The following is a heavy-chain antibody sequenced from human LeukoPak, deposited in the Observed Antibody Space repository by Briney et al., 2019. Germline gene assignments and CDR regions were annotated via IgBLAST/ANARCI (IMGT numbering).Heavy chain of an antibody. CDR3: ARSGGLQKFDY. V-gene: IGHV3-30*03. CDR1: GFTFSSHS. CDR2: ISDDGSNK. D-gene: IGHD4-11*01. J-gene: IGHJ4*02. Sequence: GGSLRLSCAASGFTFSSHSMHWVRQAPGKGLEWVAVISDDGSNKYYSDSVKGRFTLSRDSSKNMLDLQMNSLRAEDTAVYYCARSGGLQKFDYWGQGTLVTVSS.